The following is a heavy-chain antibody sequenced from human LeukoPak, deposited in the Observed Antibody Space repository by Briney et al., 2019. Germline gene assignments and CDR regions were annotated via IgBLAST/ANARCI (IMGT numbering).Heavy chain of an antibody. V-gene: IGHV3-23*01. J-gene: IGHJ4*02. D-gene: IGHD2-15*01. Sequence: GGSLSLSCAPPGFTFSSYAISWVRQLPGKGLEWVSFISGSGGSTYYADSVKGRFTISRDNSKNTPYLQMNSLRAEDSAVYYCAKRQCNGGSCFYIDYWGQGTLVTVSS. CDR1: GFTFSSYA. CDR3: AKRQCNGGSCFYIDY. CDR2: ISGSGGST.